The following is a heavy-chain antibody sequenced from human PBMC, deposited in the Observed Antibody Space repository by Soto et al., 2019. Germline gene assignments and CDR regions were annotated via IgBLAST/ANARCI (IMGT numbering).Heavy chain of an antibody. CDR2: IYYSGNT. CDR1: GGSIRSGGYY. V-gene: IGHV4-31*03. Sequence: QVQLQESGPGLVKPSQTLSLTCTVSGGSIRSGGYYWSWVRQNPRRGLEWIGNIYYSGNTYYNPSLKSRLTISVDTSKNQFSLNPSSVTAADTAVYYCARDRLMATAGTARNYFGLDVCGPGTPVTVSS. D-gene: IGHD5-18*01. J-gene: IGHJ6*02. CDR3: ARDRLMATAGTARNYFGLDV.